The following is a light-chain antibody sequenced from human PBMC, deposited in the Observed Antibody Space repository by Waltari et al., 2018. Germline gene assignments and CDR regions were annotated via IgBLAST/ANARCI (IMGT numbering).Light chain of an antibody. J-gene: IGKJ4*01. CDR3: QQYATSPAA. Sequence: DIVLTQSPCTLSLSLGDRATLSCRASQSVYNNYLAWYQQKPGQPPRLLIYASSTRATGTPGRIRGSAAGTDFTTIISRQAPEDFAVFYCQQYATSPAAFGGGTKVEIK. V-gene: IGKV3-20*01. CDR2: ASS. CDR1: QSVYNNY.